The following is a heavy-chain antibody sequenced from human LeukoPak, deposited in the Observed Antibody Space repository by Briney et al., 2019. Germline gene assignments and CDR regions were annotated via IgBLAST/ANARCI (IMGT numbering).Heavy chain of an antibody. CDR1: GYTFTSYG. J-gene: IGHJ4*02. Sequence: ASVKVSCKASGYTFTSYGFSWVRQAPGQGLEWMGWISAYNGNTNYAQKLQGRVTMTTDTSTSTAYMELRSLRSDDTAVYYCATLAYGYDSSGYHDYWGQGTLVTVSS. V-gene: IGHV1-18*01. CDR2: ISAYNGNT. CDR3: ATLAYGYDSSGYHDY. D-gene: IGHD3-22*01.